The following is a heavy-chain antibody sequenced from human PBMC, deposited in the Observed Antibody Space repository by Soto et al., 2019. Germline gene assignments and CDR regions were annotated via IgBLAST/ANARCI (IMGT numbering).Heavy chain of an antibody. D-gene: IGHD3-10*01. J-gene: IGHJ6*02. CDR2: VSPPFRTS. V-gene: IGHV1-69*01. CDR3: ARVLYYGSGSYSPYGMDV. Sequence: QVQLVQSGAEVKKPGSSVKVSCKTSGVSFNNNGIGWVRQAPGHGLEWMGGVSPPFRTSNYARKCQGRISITADASTGTVNMELSSLTSADTAQYFCARVLYYGSGSYSPYGMDVWGQGTTVTVSS. CDR1: GVSFNNNG.